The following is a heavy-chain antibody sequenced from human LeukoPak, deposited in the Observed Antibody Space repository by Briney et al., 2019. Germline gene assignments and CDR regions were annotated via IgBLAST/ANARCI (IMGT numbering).Heavy chain of an antibody. CDR3: AKGYSYGYGDLTDY. CDR2: IYYSGST. J-gene: IGHJ4*02. V-gene: IGHV4-39*07. Sequence: SETLSLTCTVSGGSISGSSYYWGWIRQPPGKGLEWIGSIYYSGSTYYNPSLKSRVTISVDTSKNQFSLKLSSVTAADTAVYYCAKGYSYGYGDLTDYWGQGTLVTVSS. D-gene: IGHD5-18*01. CDR1: GGSISGSSYY.